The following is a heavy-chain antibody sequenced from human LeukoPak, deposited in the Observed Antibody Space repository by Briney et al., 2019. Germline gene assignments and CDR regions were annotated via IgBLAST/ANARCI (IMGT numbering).Heavy chain of an antibody. CDR1: GGTFSSYA. D-gene: IGHD3-22*01. Sequence: SVKVSCKASGGTFSSYAISWVRQAPGQGLEWMGGIIPIFGTANYAQKFQGRVTITTDESTSTAYMELSSLRSEDTAVYYCARGDVNYYDSSGYFYWGQGTLVTVSS. V-gene: IGHV1-69*05. CDR2: IIPIFGTA. J-gene: IGHJ4*02. CDR3: ARGDVNYYDSSGYFY.